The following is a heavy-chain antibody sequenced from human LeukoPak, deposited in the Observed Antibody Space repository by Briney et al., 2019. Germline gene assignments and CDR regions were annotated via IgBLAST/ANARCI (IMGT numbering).Heavy chain of an antibody. CDR2: MKSDGSSR. V-gene: IGHV3-74*01. CDR1: GFTFRSYW. Sequence: GGSLRLSCEASGFTFRSYWMHWVRQAPGRGLVWVSSMKSDGSSRTYADSVKGRFTISRDNTKNTLYLQMRSLIAADTAVYYCTRGGSYGDFWGQGTLVTVSS. CDR3: TRGGSYGDF. D-gene: IGHD3-16*01. J-gene: IGHJ4*02.